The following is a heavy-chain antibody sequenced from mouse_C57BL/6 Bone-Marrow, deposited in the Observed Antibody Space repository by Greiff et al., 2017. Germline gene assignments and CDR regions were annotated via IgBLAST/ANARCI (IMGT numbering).Heavy chain of an antibody. V-gene: IGHV2-2*01. D-gene: IGHD1-1*01. Sequence: QVQLKESGPGLVQPSQSLSITCTVSGFSLTSYGVHWVRQSPGKGLEGLGVIWSGGSTDYNAAFISRLSISKDNSKSQVFFKMNSLQADDTAIYYCARNYYGSRGWFAYWGQGTLVTVSA. CDR3: ARNYYGSRGWFAY. J-gene: IGHJ3*01. CDR2: IWSGGST. CDR1: GFSLTSYG.